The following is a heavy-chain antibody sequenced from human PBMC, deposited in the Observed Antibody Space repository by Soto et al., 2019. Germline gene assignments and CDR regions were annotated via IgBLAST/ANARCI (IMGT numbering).Heavy chain of an antibody. J-gene: IGHJ3*02. D-gene: IGHD2-2*01. V-gene: IGHV3-11*01. CDR2: ISSSGSTI. CDR1: GFTFSDYY. CDR3: ARGLPAPHSEPDAFDI. Sequence: PGGSLRLSCAASGFTFSDYYMSWIRQAPGKGLEWVSYISSSGSTIYYADSVKGRFTISRDNAKNSLYLQMNSLRAEDTAVYYCARGLPAPHSEPDAFDIWGQGTMVTVSS.